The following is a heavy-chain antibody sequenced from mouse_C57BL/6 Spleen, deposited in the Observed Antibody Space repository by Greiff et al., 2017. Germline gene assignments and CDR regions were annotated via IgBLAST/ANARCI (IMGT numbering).Heavy chain of an antibody. CDR2: IDPSDSET. V-gene: IGHV1-52*01. CDR1: GYTFTSYW. CDR3: ASDDYYSMDY. J-gene: IGHJ4*01. Sequence: QVQLKQPGTELVRPGSSVKLSCKASGYTFTSYWMHWVKQRPIQGLEWIGNIDPSDSETNYNQKFKDKATLTVDKSSSTAYMQLSSLTSEDAAVYYCASDDYYSMDYWGQGTSGTVSS.